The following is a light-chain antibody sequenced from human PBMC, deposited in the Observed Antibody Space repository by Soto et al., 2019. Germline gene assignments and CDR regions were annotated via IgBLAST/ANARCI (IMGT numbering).Light chain of an antibody. CDR1: SNDVGSYNY. CDR3: KSYTLGSTQVCV. J-gene: IGLJ1*01. CDR2: NVS. V-gene: IGLV2-14*01. Sequence: QSVLTQPASVSGSPGQSITISCTGTSNDVGSYNYVSWYQQHPGKAPKLIIYNVSFRPSGVSLRFSGSKSGNTASRTISGRQAADAADYDSKSYTLGSTQVCVFGTGTKLTVL.